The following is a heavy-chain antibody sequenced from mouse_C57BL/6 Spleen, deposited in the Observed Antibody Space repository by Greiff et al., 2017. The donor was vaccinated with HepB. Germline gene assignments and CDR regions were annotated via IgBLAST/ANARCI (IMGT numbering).Heavy chain of an antibody. CDR2: ISDGGSYT. CDR1: GFTFSSYA. CDR3: AGTGTYWYFDV. J-gene: IGHJ1*03. Sequence: EVQLVESGGGLVKPGGSLKLSCAASGFTFSSYAMSWVRQTPEKRLEWVATISDGGSYTYYPDNVKGRFTISRDNAKNNLYLQMSHLKSEDTAMYYCAGTGTYWYFDVWGTGTTVTVSS. D-gene: IGHD4-1*01. V-gene: IGHV5-4*01.